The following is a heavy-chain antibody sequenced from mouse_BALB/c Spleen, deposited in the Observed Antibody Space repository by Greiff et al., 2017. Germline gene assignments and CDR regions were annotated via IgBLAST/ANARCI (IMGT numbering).Heavy chain of an antibody. J-gene: IGHJ1*01. D-gene: IGHD1-1*01. CDR3: ARHGSSWYFDV. CDR2: ISNGGGST. CDR1: GFTFSSYT. Sequence: VQLVESGGGLVQPGGSLKLSCAASGFTFSSYTMSWVRQTPEKRLEWVAYISNGGGSTYYPDTVKGRFTISRDNAKNTLYLQMSSLKSEDTAMYYCARHGSSWYFDVWGAGTTVTVSS. V-gene: IGHV5-12-2*01.